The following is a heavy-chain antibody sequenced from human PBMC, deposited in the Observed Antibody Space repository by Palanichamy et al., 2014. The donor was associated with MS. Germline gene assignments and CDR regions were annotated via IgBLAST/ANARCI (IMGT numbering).Heavy chain of an antibody. D-gene: IGHD2-15*01. Sequence: GSTYYNPSLKSRVSISVDRSKNQFSLKLRSVTAADSATYYCARLGYCKSASCSFDYWGQGTLVAISS. CDR3: ARLGYCKSASCSFDY. CDR2: GST. J-gene: IGHJ4*02. V-gene: IGHV4-30-2*04.